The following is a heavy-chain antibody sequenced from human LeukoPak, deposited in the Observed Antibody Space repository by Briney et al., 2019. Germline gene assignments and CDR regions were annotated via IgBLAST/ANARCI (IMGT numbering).Heavy chain of an antibody. Sequence: PGGSLRLSCAASGFTFSSYGMHWVRQAPGKGLEWVAVIWYDGSNKYYADSVKGRFTISRDNSKNSLYLQMSSLRAEDTAVYYCARLRLSGDYVECWGQGTLVTVSS. CDR3: ARLRLSGDYVEC. J-gene: IGHJ4*02. CDR1: GFTFSSYG. CDR2: IWYDGSNK. V-gene: IGHV3-33*01. D-gene: IGHD4-17*01.